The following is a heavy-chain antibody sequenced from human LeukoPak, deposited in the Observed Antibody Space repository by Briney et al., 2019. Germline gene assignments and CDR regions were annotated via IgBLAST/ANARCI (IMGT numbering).Heavy chain of an antibody. V-gene: IGHV1-2*04. D-gene: IGHD6-13*01. CDR2: INPNSGGT. Sequence: ASVRVSCKASGYTFTGYYMHWVRQAPGQGLEWMGWINPNSGGTNYAQKFQGWVTMTRDTSISTAYMELSRLRSDDTAVYYCARDRTEQLVLYYFDYWGQGTLVTVSS. CDR1: GYTFTGYY. J-gene: IGHJ4*02. CDR3: ARDRTEQLVLYYFDY.